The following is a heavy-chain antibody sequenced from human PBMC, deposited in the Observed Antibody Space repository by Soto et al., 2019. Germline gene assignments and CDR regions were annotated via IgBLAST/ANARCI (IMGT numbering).Heavy chain of an antibody. Sequence: QVQLVQSGGEVKKPGASVKVSCKTSGYTFANYDFSWVRQAPAQGLEWMGWVSNKNGVTSYAEKFRDSVTITTDTSTSTVYMELRSPTSDDTAVYFCARERLNTGWYGFYYWGQGAQVTASS. CDR3: ARERLNTGWYGFYY. D-gene: IGHD6-19*01. CDR1: GYTFANYD. CDR2: VSNKNGVT. V-gene: IGHV1-18*04. J-gene: IGHJ4*02.